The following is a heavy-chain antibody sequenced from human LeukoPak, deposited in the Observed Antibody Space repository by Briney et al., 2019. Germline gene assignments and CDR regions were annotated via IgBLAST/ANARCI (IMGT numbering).Heavy chain of an antibody. D-gene: IGHD4-23*01. V-gene: IGHV3-30*03. J-gene: IGHJ4*02. Sequence: GGSLRLSCAASGFTFSSYGMHWVRQAPGKGQEWVAVISYDGSNKYYADSVKGRFTISRDNSKNTLYLQMNSLRAEDTAVYYCAALWVVKYYFDYWGQGTLVTVSS. CDR2: ISYDGSNK. CDR1: GFTFSSYG. CDR3: AALWVVKYYFDY.